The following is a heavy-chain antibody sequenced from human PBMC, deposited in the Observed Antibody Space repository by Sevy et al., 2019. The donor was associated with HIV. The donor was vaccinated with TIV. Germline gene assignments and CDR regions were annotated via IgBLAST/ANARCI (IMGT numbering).Heavy chain of an antibody. J-gene: IGHJ6*02. V-gene: IGHV3-23*01. Sequence: GGSLRLSCAASGFTFSSYAMSWVRQAPGKGLEWVSAISGSGGSTYYADSVKGRFTISRDNSKNTLYLQMNSLRAEDTAVYYCAKDQVGHYDFWSGNIYYYYGMDVWGQGTTVTVSS. CDR2: ISGSGGST. CDR1: GFTFSSYA. CDR3: AKDQVGHYDFWSGNIYYYYGMDV. D-gene: IGHD3-3*01.